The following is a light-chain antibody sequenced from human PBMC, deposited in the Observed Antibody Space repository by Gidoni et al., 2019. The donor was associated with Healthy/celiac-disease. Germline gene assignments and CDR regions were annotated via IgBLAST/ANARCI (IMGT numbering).Light chain of an antibody. CDR1: PSVSSY. J-gene: IGKJ1*01. Sequence: GERATLSCMASPSVSSYLAWNQQKPGQAPRLLIYDSANRTTGIPATCSGSGSGTDSTHTINSLEPEDYALYYSRTFGQGTKVEIK. V-gene: IGKV3-11*01. CDR3: RT. CDR2: DSA.